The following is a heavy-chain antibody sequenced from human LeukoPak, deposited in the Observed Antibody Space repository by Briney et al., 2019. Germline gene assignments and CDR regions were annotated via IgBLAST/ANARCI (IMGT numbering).Heavy chain of an antibody. Sequence: PGGSLRLSCAASGFTFGSCAMSWVRQAPGKGLEWVSAISGSGGSTYYADSVKGRFTISRDNSKNTLYLQMNSLRAEDTAVYYCAKSSTVVGATPFDYWGQGTLVTVSS. CDR1: GFTFGSCA. D-gene: IGHD1-26*01. CDR3: AKSSTVVGATPFDY. CDR2: ISGSGGST. J-gene: IGHJ4*02. V-gene: IGHV3-23*01.